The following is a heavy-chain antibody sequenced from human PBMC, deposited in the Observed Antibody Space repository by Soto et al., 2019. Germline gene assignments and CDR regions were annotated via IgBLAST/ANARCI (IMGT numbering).Heavy chain of an antibody. CDR2: ISWNGGSI. CDR3: AKDGDSSSSYYYMDV. V-gene: IGHV3-9*01. CDR1: GFTFDDYA. J-gene: IGHJ6*03. D-gene: IGHD6-6*01. Sequence: EVQLVESGGGLVQPGRSLRLSCAASGFTFDDYAMHWVRQAPGKGLEWVSGISWNGGSIGYADSVKGRFTISRDNAKNSLYLQMNSLRAEDTALYYCAKDGDSSSSYYYMDVWGKGTTVTVSS.